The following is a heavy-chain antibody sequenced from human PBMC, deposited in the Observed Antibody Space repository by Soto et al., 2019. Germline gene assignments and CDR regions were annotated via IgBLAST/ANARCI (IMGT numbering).Heavy chain of an antibody. D-gene: IGHD1-1*01. J-gene: IGHJ5*02. V-gene: IGHV4-4*07. Sequence: PSETLSLTCTLSVASIIGFYWRWIRKSAGKGLEWIGRIYATGTTDYNPSLKSRVMMSVDTSKKQFSLKLRSVTAADTAVYYCVRDGTKTLRDWFDPWGQGISVTVSS. CDR1: VASIIGFY. CDR3: VRDGTKTLRDWFDP. CDR2: IYATGTT.